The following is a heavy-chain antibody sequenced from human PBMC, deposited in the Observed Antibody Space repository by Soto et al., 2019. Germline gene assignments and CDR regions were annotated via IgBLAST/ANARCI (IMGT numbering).Heavy chain of an antibody. CDR2: IYYSGST. J-gene: IGHJ4*02. CDR1: GGSISSYY. V-gene: IGHV4-59*01. CDR3: ARDHADDYGDYTEYYFDY. D-gene: IGHD4-17*01. Sequence: SETLSLTCTVSGGSISSYYWSWIRQPPGKGLEWIGYIYYSGSTNYNPSLKSRVNISVDTSKNQFSLKLSSVTAADTAVYYCARDHADDYGDYTEYYFDYWGQGTLVTVSS.